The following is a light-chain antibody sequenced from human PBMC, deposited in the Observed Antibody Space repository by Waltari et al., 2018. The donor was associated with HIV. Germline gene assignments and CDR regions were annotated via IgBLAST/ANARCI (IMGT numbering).Light chain of an antibody. V-gene: IGKV3-20*01. CDR1: QSVSSSY. Sequence: IVLTQSPGTLSLSPGERATLSCRASQSVSSSYLAWYQQNPGQAPRLLIYVASSRATGIPDRFSGSGSGTDFTLTISRLEPEDFAVYYCQQYAGSFTFGPGTKVDIK. CDR2: VAS. J-gene: IGKJ3*01. CDR3: QQYAGSFT.